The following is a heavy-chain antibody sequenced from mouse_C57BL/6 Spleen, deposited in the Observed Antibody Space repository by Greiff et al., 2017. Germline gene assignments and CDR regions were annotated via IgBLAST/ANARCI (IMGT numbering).Heavy chain of an antibody. J-gene: IGHJ1*03. D-gene: IGHD1-1*01. CDR2: IDPEDGET. Sequence: VQLKESGAELVKPGASVKLSCTASGFNIKDYYMHWVKQRTEQGLEWIGRIDPEDGETKYAPKFQGKATITADTSSNTAYLQLSSLTSEDTAVYYCARWRGSSLWYFDVWGTGTTVTVSS. CDR1: GFNIKDYY. V-gene: IGHV14-2*01. CDR3: ARWRGSSLWYFDV.